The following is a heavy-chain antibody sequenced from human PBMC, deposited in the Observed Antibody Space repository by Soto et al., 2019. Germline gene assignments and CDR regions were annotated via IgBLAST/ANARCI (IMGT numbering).Heavy chain of an antibody. CDR2: ISYDGSNK. D-gene: IGHD3-9*01. Sequence: GGSLRLSCAASGFTFSSYAMHWVRQAPGKGLEWVAVISYDGSNKYYADSVKGRFTISRDNSKNTLYLQMNSLRAEDTAVYYCAKAIVTGYFSYYYGMDVWGQGTTVTVSS. V-gene: IGHV3-30-3*01. CDR3: AKAIVTGYFSYYYGMDV. J-gene: IGHJ6*02. CDR1: GFTFSSYA.